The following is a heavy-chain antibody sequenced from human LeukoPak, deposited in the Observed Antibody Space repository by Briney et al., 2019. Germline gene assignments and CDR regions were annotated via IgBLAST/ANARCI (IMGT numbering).Heavy chain of an antibody. Sequence: PGGSLRLSCAASGFTFSSYSMNWVRQAPGKGLEWVSSISSSSSYIYYADSVKGRFTISRDNAKNSLYLQMNSLRAEDTAVYYCARDTKCSSTSCPYYFDYWGQGTLVTVSS. CDR2: ISSSSSYI. CDR1: GFTFSSYS. V-gene: IGHV3-21*01. J-gene: IGHJ4*02. D-gene: IGHD2-2*01. CDR3: ARDTKCSSTSCPYYFDY.